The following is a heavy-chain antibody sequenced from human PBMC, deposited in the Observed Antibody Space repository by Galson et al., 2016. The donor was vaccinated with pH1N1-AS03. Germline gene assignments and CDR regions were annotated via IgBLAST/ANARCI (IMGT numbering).Heavy chain of an antibody. V-gene: IGHV3-23*01. CDR1: GFTFSTFS. Sequence: SLRLSCAASGFTFSTFSMSWARQTPGRGLEWVSSISASATDTYYADSVKGRFTISRDNSRDTLYLQMSNLRAEDTAVYYCARRSPWSPVPTFYFDYWGQGTTVTVSS. J-gene: IGHJ4*03. D-gene: IGHD4/OR15-4a*01. CDR3: ARRSPWSPVPTFYFDY. CDR2: ISASATDT.